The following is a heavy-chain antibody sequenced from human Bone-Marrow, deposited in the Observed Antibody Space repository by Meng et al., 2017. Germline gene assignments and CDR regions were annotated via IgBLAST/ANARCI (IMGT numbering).Heavy chain of an antibody. CDR1: GGSISSVDYF. CDR2: IYHSGST. V-gene: IGHV4-30-4*08. D-gene: IGHD5-24*01. J-gene: IGHJ5*02. Sequence: QVQRQESVAGLVKPSQTLSLTCTVSGGSISSVDYFWSWIRQPPGKGLEWIGYIYHSGSTYYNPSLESRVTISVDTSKNQFSLKLSSVTAADTAVYYCARVKRWLQRGFELDPWGQGTLVTVSS. CDR3: ARVKRWLQRGFELDP.